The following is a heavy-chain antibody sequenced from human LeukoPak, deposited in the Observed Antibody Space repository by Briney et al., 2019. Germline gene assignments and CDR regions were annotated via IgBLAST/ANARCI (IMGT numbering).Heavy chain of an antibody. Sequence: SETLSLTCTVSGGSISSNYWSWIRQPPGKGLEWIGYIYYSGSTNYNPSLKNRVTMSVDRSKNQFSLKVSSVTVADTAVYYCARQQWEQQGRDYYFNGLDVWGPGTTVIVS. CDR2: IYYSGST. D-gene: IGHD1-26*01. J-gene: IGHJ6*02. CDR1: GGSISSNY. CDR3: ARQQWEQQGRDYYFNGLDV. V-gene: IGHV4-59*08.